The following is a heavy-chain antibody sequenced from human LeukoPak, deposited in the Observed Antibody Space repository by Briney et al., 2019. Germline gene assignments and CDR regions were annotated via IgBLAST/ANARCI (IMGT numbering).Heavy chain of an antibody. CDR2: ISGSGGST. D-gene: IGHD3-16*01. Sequence: PGGSLRLSCAASGFTFSSYAMSWVRQAPGKGLEWVSAISGSGGSTYYADSVKGRFTISRDNSKNTLYLQLNSLRAEDTAVYYCARVDTSHLRYFDSWGQGTLVTVSS. CDR1: GFTFSSYA. V-gene: IGHV3-23*01. CDR3: ARVDTSHLRYFDS. J-gene: IGHJ4*02.